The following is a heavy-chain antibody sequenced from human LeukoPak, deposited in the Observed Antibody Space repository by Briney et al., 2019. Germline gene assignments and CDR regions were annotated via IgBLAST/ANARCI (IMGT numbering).Heavy chain of an antibody. J-gene: IGHJ4*02. CDR1: GGSFSGYY. D-gene: IGHD3-22*01. CDR3: ARRGYYYDSSGYYGYYFDY. V-gene: IGHV4-34*01. Sequence: SETLSLTCAVYGGSFSGYYWSWIRQPPGKGLEWIGEINHSGSTNYNPSLKSRVTISVDTSKNQFSLKLSSVTAADTAVYYCARRGYYYDSSGYYGYYFDYWGQGTLVTVSS. CDR2: INHSGST.